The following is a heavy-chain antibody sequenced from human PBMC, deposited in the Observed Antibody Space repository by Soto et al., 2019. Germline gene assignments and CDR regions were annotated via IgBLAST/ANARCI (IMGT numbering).Heavy chain of an antibody. D-gene: IGHD3-22*01. CDR3: ANRDGSGYYARFDY. J-gene: IGHJ4*02. Sequence: LRLSCAASGVTFSSNAMSWVRQAPGKGLEWVSVISGSGATTYYADSVKGRFTISRDNSKNTLFLQMNSLRAEDTAVYYCANRDGSGYYARFDYWGQGTLVTVSS. CDR2: ISGSGATT. CDR1: GVTFSSNA. V-gene: IGHV3-23*01.